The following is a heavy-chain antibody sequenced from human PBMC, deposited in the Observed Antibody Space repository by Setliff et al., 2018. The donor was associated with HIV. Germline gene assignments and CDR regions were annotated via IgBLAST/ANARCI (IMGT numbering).Heavy chain of an antibody. J-gene: IGHJ5*02. V-gene: IGHV1-2*02. Sequence: GASVKVSCKASGYTFIGHYIHWVRQAPGQGLEWMGWINPNSGDKKYAQKFQDRVSLTRDTSLSAAYMELSSLTSDDTAIYYCARDMFEIWERSLAKGDEFDPWGQGSLVTVSS. CDR3: ARDMFEIWERSLAKGDEFDP. CDR1: GYTFIGHY. CDR2: INPNSGDK. D-gene: IGHD3-10*02.